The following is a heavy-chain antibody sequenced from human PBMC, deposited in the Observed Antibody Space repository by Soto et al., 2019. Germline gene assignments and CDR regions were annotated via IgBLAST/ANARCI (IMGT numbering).Heavy chain of an antibody. J-gene: IGHJ6*02. CDR2: IYYSVNT. V-gene: IGHV4-59*01. Sequence: QVQLQESGPGLVKPAETLSLTCTVSGGSISPYYWSWIRQPPGKGLEWIGYIYYSVNTEYNPSLKSRVTISVDTSKNQFSLKLSSVTAADTAVYYCARDWNYYESIGYPRLYGMDVWGQGTTVTVSS. CDR1: GGSISPYY. D-gene: IGHD3-22*01. CDR3: ARDWNYYESIGYPRLYGMDV.